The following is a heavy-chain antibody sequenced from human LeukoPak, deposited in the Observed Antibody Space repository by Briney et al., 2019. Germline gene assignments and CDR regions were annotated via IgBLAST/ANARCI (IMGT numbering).Heavy chain of an antibody. Sequence: GGSLRLSCAASGFTFSSYEMNWVRQAPGKGLEWVSYISSSGSTIYYADSVKGRFTISRDNAKISLYLQMNSLRAEDTAVYYCARRRGRIAFDFDYWGQGTLVTVSS. CDR2: ISSSGSTI. CDR1: GFTFSSYE. J-gene: IGHJ4*02. V-gene: IGHV3-48*03. D-gene: IGHD3-16*02. CDR3: ARRRGRIAFDFDY.